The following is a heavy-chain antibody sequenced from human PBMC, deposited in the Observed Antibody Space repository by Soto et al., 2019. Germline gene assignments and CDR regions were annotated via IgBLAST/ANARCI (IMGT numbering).Heavy chain of an antibody. J-gene: IGHJ5*02. V-gene: IGHV4-34*01. Sequence: PSETLSLTCAVYGGSFSGYYWSWIRQPPGKGLEWIGEINHSGSTNYNPSLKSRVTITVDTTKNQLSLKLSSVTAADTAVYYCASSVGGLGNGWFDTWGQGTLVTVYS. CDR3: ASSVGGLGNGWFDT. CDR1: GGSFSGYY. CDR2: INHSGST.